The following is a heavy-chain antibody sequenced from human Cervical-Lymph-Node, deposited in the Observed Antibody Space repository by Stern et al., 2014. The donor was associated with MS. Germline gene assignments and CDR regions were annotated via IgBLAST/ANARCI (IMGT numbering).Heavy chain of an antibody. Sequence: QDQFVRTGAEVKKPGASVEVSCKASGYTFTGYSMNWVRKAPGQRLDWMVWINGGNGNTKYSQKFQGRVTITRDTSASTAYIELSSLTSDDTAVYYCTRNTGLVSIDYWGQGTLVTVSS. V-gene: IGHV1-3*01. CDR1: GYTFTGYS. CDR2: INGGNGNT. J-gene: IGHJ4*02. D-gene: IGHD5-18*01. CDR3: TRNTGLVSIDY.